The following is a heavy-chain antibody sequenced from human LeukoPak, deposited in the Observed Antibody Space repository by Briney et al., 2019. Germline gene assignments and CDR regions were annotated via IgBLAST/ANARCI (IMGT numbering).Heavy chain of an antibody. D-gene: IGHD3-22*01. J-gene: IGHJ4*02. CDR2: IIPIFGIA. CDR1: GGTFSSYT. Sequence: GASVKVSCKASGGTFSSYTISWVRQAPGQGLEWMGRIIPIFGIANYAQKFQGRVTITADKSTSTAYMELSSLRSEDTAVYYCARTLRAYDSEDWGQGTLVTVSS. CDR3: ARTLRAYDSED. V-gene: IGHV1-69*02.